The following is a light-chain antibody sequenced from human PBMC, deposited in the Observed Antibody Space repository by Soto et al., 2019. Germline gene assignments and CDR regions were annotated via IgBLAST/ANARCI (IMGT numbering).Light chain of an antibody. J-gene: IGKJ1*01. V-gene: IGKV3-15*01. Sequence: EIVMTQSPATLSVSPGERATLSCRASQSIGSILSWYQQKPGQAPRLLIYGASTRATGIPARFSGSGSGTEFTLTISSLQSEDFAVYYCHQYNRWPRTFGQGTKVDIK. CDR2: GAS. CDR3: HQYNRWPRT. CDR1: QSIGSI.